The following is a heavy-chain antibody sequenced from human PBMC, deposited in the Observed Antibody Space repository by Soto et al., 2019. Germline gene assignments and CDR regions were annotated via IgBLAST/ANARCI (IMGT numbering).Heavy chain of an antibody. CDR1: GFPFSSYA. CDR3: AKSYIVLVGADTVTDY. V-gene: IGHV3-23*01. Sequence: GRSLRLSCAASGFPFSSYAMRWVRQAPGKWLEWVAAISGSGGSTYYADSVKGRGTISRDNSKKTLYLQVNSLRAECTAVYYCAKSYIVLVGADTVTDYWGQVT. J-gene: IGHJ4*02. D-gene: IGHD2-8*02. CDR2: ISGSGGST.